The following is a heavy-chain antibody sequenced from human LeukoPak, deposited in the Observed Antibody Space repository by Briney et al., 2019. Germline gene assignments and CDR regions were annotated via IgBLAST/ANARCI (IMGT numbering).Heavy chain of an antibody. Sequence: PGGSLRLSCAASGFTFSIYAMSWVRQAPGKGLHWVSSITSSGDGTYYADSVKGRFTISRDNSENMLYLQMNSLRVEDTAVYFCAKDPPNYYGSNGHYYRRDGDYWGQGTLVTVSS. CDR1: GFTFSIYA. CDR2: ITSSGDGT. D-gene: IGHD3-22*01. J-gene: IGHJ4*02. CDR3: AKDPPNYYGSNGHYYRRDGDY. V-gene: IGHV3-23*01.